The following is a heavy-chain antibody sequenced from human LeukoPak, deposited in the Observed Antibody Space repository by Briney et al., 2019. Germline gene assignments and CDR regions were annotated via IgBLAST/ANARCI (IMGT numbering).Heavy chain of an antibody. D-gene: IGHD6-19*01. CDR2: ISYDGSNK. Sequence: PGGSLRLSCAASGFTFSSYWMSWVRQAPGKGLEWVAVISYDGSNKYYADSVKGRFTISRDNSKNTLYLQMNSLRAEDTGVYYCAKALSSGSRRAYWGQGTLVTVSS. J-gene: IGHJ4*02. CDR1: GFTFSSYW. CDR3: AKALSSGSRRAY. V-gene: IGHV3-30*18.